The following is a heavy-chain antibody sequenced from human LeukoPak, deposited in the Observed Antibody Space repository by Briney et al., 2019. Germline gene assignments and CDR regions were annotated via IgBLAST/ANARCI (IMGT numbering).Heavy chain of an antibody. CDR3: ARGRDYFDP. D-gene: IGHD4-11*01. CDR2: VNPDSGDT. Sequence: ASVKVSCKASGNSFTSYHVNWVRQAPGQGLEWMGAVNPDSGDTVYAQKFQGRVTMTRDASISTAYLEMTSLISDDTAVYYCARGRDYFDPWGQGTLVAVSS. CDR1: GNSFTSYH. V-gene: IGHV1-8*01. J-gene: IGHJ5*02.